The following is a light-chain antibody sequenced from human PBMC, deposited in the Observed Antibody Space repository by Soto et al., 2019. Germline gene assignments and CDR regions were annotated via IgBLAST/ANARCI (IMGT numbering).Light chain of an antibody. CDR2: GAS. CDR3: QQYGSSVFI. J-gene: IGKJ2*01. V-gene: IGKV3-20*01. Sequence: ETVLTQSPGTLSLSPGETATLSCRASQTVTTNYLAWYQQKPDQAPRLLIYGASIRATGIPDRFSGSGSGTDFPLTISRREPEDFAVYYCQQYGSSVFIFGQGTKLEIK. CDR1: QTVTTNY.